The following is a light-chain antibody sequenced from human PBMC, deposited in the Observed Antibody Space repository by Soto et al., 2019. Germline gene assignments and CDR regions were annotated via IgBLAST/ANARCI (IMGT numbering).Light chain of an antibody. CDR2: DAS. J-gene: IGKJ1*01. V-gene: IGKV1-5*01. Sequence: DIQMTQSPSTLSASVGDRVTITCRASQSISSWLAWYQEKPGKAPTLLIFDASRLESGVPSRFSGSGSGTDFTLTISSLQPDDFATYHCQEYNSYSWTFDQGTKVEIK. CDR1: QSISSW. CDR3: QEYNSYSWT.